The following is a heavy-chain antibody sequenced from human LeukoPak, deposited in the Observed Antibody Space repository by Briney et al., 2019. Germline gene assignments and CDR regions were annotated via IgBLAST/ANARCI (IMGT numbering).Heavy chain of an antibody. J-gene: IGHJ4*02. V-gene: IGHV1-18*01. CDR2: ISGYSGNT. CDR3: ARDGVYSSGLDY. CDR1: GYTFTRYS. D-gene: IGHD6-19*01. Sequence: ASVKVSCKASGYTFTRYSITWVRQAPGQGLEWMGWISGYSGNTNYANKLQGRVTLTTDTSSSTVYMELRSLTSDDTAVYYCARDGVYSSGLDYWGQGTLVTVSS.